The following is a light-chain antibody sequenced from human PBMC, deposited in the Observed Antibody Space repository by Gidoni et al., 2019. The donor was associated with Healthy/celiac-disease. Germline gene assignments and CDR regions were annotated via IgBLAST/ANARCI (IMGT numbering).Light chain of an antibody. J-gene: IGLJ1*01. CDR2: DCS. CDR1: SSDVGGYNY. V-gene: IGLV2-14*03. Sequence: SALTQPASVSGSPGQSNTISCTGTSSDVGGYNYVSWYQQHPGKAPKLMLYDCSNRPSGVSNRFSGSKSGNTASLTISVLQAEDEADYYCSSYTSSSTRVFGTGTKVTVL. CDR3: SSYTSSSTRV.